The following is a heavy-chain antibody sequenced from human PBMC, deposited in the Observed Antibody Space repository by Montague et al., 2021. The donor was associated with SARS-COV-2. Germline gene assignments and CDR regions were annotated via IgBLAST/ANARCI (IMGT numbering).Heavy chain of an antibody. D-gene: IGHD2-21*01. CDR3: AGEVVLAPCCFDY. V-gene: IGHV4-4*07. Sequence: SETLSLTCTVSGEPISGFYWNWIRQSAGEGLEWIGRIYTTGSTNYNPSLKSRVTMSVDTSKNQFSLKLTSVTAADTAVYYCAGEVVLAPCCFDYWGQGALVAVSS. J-gene: IGHJ4*02. CDR2: IYTTGST. CDR1: GEPISGFY.